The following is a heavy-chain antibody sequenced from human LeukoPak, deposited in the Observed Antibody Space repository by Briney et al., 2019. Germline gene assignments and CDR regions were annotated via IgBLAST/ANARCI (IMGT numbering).Heavy chain of an antibody. V-gene: IGHV4-59*01. CDR3: ARGVTVRPREWFDP. J-gene: IGHJ5*02. CDR2: IYYSGST. Sequence: SETLSLTCTVSGGSISSYYWSWIRQPPGKGLEWIGYIYYSGSTNYNPSLKSRVTISVDTSKNQFSLKLSSVTAADTAVYCCARGVTVRPREWFDPWGQGTLVTVSS. CDR1: GGSISSYY. D-gene: IGHD4-17*01.